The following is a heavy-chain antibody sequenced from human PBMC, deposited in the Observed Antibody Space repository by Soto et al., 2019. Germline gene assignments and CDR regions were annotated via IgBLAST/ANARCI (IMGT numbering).Heavy chain of an antibody. V-gene: IGHV1-18*01. J-gene: IGHJ4*02. CDR1: GYTFTTYG. CDR2: ISGYNGNT. Sequence: QVPLVQSGAEVKKPGASVKVSCKTSGYTFTTYGVTWVRQAPGLGLEWMGWISGYNGNTNSAPKFQGRVSMTTDTTTSTAYMELRSLRSDDTDVYYCASDERAYCSGDTCEHYFDYWGQGTRVTVSS. D-gene: IGHD2-15*01. CDR3: ASDERAYCSGDTCEHYFDY.